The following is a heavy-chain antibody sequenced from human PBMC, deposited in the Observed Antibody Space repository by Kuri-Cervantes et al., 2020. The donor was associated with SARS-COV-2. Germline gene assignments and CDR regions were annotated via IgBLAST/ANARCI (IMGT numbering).Heavy chain of an antibody. J-gene: IGHJ4*02. CDR1: GFTFSSYS. CDR2: IWYDGSNK. CDR3: ARVEVTILSADY. D-gene: IGHD3-3*01. Sequence: GESLKISCAASGFTFSSYSMNWVRQAPGKGLEWVAVIWYDGSNKYYADSVKGRFTISRDNSKNTLYLQINSLRAEDTAVYYCARVEVTILSADYWGQGTLVTVSS. V-gene: IGHV3-33*08.